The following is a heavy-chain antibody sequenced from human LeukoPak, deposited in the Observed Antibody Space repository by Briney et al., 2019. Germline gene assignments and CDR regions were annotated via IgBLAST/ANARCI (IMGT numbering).Heavy chain of an antibody. V-gene: IGHV1-18*01. CDR3: ARVGYCSSTSCREIPFDP. CDR1: GYTFTSYG. Sequence: ASVKVSCKASGYTFTSYGISWVGQAPGQGLEWMGWISAYNGNTNYAQKLQGRVTMTTDTSTSTAYMELRSLRSDDTAVYYCARVGYCSSTSCREIPFDPWGQGTLVTVSS. CDR2: ISAYNGNT. J-gene: IGHJ5*02. D-gene: IGHD2-2*01.